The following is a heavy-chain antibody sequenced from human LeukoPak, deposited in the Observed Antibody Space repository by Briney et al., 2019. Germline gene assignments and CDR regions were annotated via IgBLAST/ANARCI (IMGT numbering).Heavy chain of an antibody. D-gene: IGHD6-19*01. CDR3: ARGSSAVAGYSGY. CDR1: GGTFSSYA. V-gene: IGHV1-69*04. Sequence: GASVKVSCKASGGTFSSYAISWVRQAPGQGLEWMGRIIPILGIANYAQKFQGRVTITADKSTSTAYMELSSLRSEDTAVYYCARGSSAVAGYSGYWGQGTLVTVSS. CDR2: IIPILGIA. J-gene: IGHJ4*02.